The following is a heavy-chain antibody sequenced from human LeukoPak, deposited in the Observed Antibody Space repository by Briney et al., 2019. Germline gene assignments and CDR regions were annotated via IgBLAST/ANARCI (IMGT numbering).Heavy chain of an antibody. J-gene: IGHJ4*02. Sequence: KPSETLSLTCAVYGGSFSGYYWSWIRQPPGKGLEWIGEINHSGSTNYNPSLKSRVTISVDTSKNQFSLKLSSVTAADTAVYYCARLRDTAMVLESSSWYEDYWGQGTLVTVSS. CDR1: GGSFSGYY. CDR2: INHSGST. V-gene: IGHV4-34*01. CDR3: ARLRDTAMVLESSSWYEDY. D-gene: IGHD5-18*01.